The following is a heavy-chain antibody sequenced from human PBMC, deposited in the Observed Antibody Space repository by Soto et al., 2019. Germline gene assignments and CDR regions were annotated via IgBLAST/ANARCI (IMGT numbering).Heavy chain of an antibody. CDR1: GGTFSSYA. CDR3: ARELLWFGELLSYFDY. J-gene: IGHJ4*02. D-gene: IGHD3-10*01. CDR2: IIPIFGTA. V-gene: IGHV1-69*01. Sequence: QVQLVQSGAEVKKPGSSVKVSCKASGGTFSSYAISWVRQAPGQGLEWMGGIIPIFGTANYAQKFQGRGTITADESTSTAYMELSSLRSEDTAVYYCARELLWFGELLSYFDYWGQGTLVTVSS.